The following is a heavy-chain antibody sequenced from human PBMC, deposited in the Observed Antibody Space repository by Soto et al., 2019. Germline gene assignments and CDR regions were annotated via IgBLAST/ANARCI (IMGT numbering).Heavy chain of an antibody. J-gene: IGHJ6*02. CDR3: ARLNGYWVSTNCHGYYGMDA. CDR1: GGSVSSNSYS. CDR2: IYSSEKT. Sequence: QLPLQESGPGLVKPSETLSLTCTVSGGSVSSNSYSWGWIRQSPGKWLDWIATIYSSEKTYYNPALLCRITLSVVTSKNEFCPRRVSVSAADTAAYYCARLNGYWVSTNCHGYYGMDAWGHGTTVTVSS. V-gene: IGHV4-39*01. D-gene: IGHD2-2*03.